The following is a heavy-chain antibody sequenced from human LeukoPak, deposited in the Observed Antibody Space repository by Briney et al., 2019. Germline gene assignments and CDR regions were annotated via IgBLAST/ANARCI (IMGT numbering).Heavy chain of an antibody. CDR1: GGSISSYY. CDR2: IYHSGST. D-gene: IGHD3-10*01. V-gene: IGHV4-4*07. Sequence: SETLSLTCTVSGGSISSYYWSWIRQPAGKGLEWIGRIYHSGSTYYNPSLKSRVTISVDTSKNQFSLKLSSVTAADTAVFHCARRGYYYGSGDQGGAFDIWGQGTMVTVSS. CDR3: ARRGYYYGSGDQGGAFDI. J-gene: IGHJ3*02.